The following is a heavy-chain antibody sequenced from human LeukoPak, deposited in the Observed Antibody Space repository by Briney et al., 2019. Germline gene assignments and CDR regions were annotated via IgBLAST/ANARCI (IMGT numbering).Heavy chain of an antibody. D-gene: IGHD3-22*01. Sequence: GGSLRLSCAASGFTFSSYSMNWVRQAPGKGLEWASYISSSSSTIYYADSVKGRFTISRDNAKNSLYLQMNSLRAEDTAVYYCARAYYDSSGYHYFDYWGQGTLVTVSS. CDR1: GFTFSSYS. CDR2: ISSSSSTI. J-gene: IGHJ4*02. CDR3: ARAYYDSSGYHYFDY. V-gene: IGHV3-48*01.